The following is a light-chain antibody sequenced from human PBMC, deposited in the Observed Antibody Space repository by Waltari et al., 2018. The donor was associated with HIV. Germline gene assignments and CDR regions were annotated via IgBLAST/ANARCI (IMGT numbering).Light chain of an antibody. Sequence: HSVLTQPPSVSGAPGQRVTISCTGSSSNIGAGFDVHWYQQLPGTAPKLLIFINNNRPSGVPDRFSGAKSGTSASLAITGLQAEDEADYYCQSFDNSLSALFGGGTKLTVL. CDR2: INN. J-gene: IGLJ2*01. V-gene: IGLV1-40*01. CDR3: QSFDNSLSAL. CDR1: SSNIGAGFD.